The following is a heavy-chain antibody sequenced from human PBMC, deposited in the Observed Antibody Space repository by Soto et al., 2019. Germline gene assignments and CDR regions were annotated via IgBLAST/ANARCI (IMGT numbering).Heavy chain of an antibody. V-gene: IGHV3-74*01. J-gene: IGHJ4*02. D-gene: IGHD1-1*01. Sequence: WVLRLSWAVSGFTFSAYLMHWVLQFPGKGLTWVSRISDDGSTATYADSVKGRFVISRDNAKNSLYLEMNTLRVDDSGLYYCARGPRVSSTGTGAHWGRGTLVTVSS. CDR1: GFTFSAYL. CDR3: ARGPRVSSTGTGAH. CDR2: ISDDGSTA.